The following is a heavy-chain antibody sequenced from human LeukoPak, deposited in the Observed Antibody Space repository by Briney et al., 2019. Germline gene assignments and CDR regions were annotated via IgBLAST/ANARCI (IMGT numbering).Heavy chain of an antibody. CDR1: GFTFSSYA. CDR2: ISGSGGST. CDR3: AKATLATTYFDS. V-gene: IGHV3-23*01. D-gene: IGHD5-24*01. Sequence: GGSLRLSCAASGFTFSSYAMSWVRQAPGKGLEWVSVISGSGGSTYYTDSVKGRFTISRDNSKNTLYLQMNSLRAEDTAVYYCAKATLATTYFDSWGQGTLVTVSS. J-gene: IGHJ4*02.